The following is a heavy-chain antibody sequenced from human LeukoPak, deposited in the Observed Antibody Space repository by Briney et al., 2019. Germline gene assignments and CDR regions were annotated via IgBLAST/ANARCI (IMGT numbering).Heavy chain of an antibody. CDR3: AREAAAAEYSYYYMDV. D-gene: IGHD6-13*01. V-gene: IGHV1-8*03. CDR2: MNPNSGNT. J-gene: IGHJ6*03. Sequence: GASVKVSCKASGYTFTSYDINWMRQATGQGLEWMGWMNPNSGNTGYAQKFQGRVTINRNTSISTAYMELSSLRSEDTAVYYCAREAAAAEYSYYYMDVWGKGTTVTVSS. CDR1: GYTFTSYD.